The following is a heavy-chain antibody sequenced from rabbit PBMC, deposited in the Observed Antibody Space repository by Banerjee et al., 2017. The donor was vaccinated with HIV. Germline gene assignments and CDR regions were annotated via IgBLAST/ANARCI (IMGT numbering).Heavy chain of an antibody. CDR3: ARDRAGGDGYAFNL. Sequence: QEQLEESGGDLVKPEGSLTLTCTASGFSFSSYYYMCWVRQPPGKGPEWIACIYAGDGRTDYASWAKGRFTISKTSSTTVTLQMTSLTAADTATYFCARDRAGGDGYAFNLWGQGTLVTVS. V-gene: IGHV1S45*01. D-gene: IGHD6-1*01. CDR1: GFSFSSYYY. J-gene: IGHJ4*01. CDR2: IYAGDGRT.